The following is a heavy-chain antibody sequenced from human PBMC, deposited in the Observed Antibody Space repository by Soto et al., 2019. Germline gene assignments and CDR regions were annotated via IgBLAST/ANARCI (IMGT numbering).Heavy chain of an antibody. CDR3: ASEVLEYGDYDHWFDP. D-gene: IGHD4-17*01. J-gene: IGHJ5*02. CDR2: IYYSGST. Sequence: QLQLQESGPGLVKPSETLSLTCTVSGGSISSSSYYWGWIRQPPGKGLEWIGSIYYSGSTYYNPSLKSRVTISLDTSKNQFSLKLSSVTAADTAVYYCASEVLEYGDYDHWFDPWGQGTLVTVSS. CDR1: GGSISSSSYY. V-gene: IGHV4-39*01.